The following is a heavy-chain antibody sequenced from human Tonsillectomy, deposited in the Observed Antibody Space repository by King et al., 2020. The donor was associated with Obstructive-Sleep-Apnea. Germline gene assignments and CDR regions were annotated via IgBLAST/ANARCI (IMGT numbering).Heavy chain of an antibody. CDR3: TAELLWFGELLDY. CDR2: ITSKTDGGTP. J-gene: IGHJ4*02. V-gene: IGHV3-15*01. D-gene: IGHD3-10*01. CDR1: GFTFSNAW. Sequence: VQLVESGGGLVKPGGSLRLSCAASGFTFSNAWMSWVRQAPGKGLEGVGRITSKTDGGTPDYAAPVKGRFTISRDDSKNTLYLKMNRLKTKDTAVYYCTAELLWFGELLDYWGQGTLVTVSS.